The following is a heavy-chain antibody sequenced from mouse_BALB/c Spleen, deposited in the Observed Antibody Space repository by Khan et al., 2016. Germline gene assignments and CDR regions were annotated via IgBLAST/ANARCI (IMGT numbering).Heavy chain of an antibody. CDR1: GFDFSRYW. D-gene: IGHD2-2*01. J-gene: IGHJ2*01. Sequence: EVKLLESGGGLVQPGGSLKLSCAASGFDFSRYWMSWVRQAPGQGLEWIGDINPDSSPINYTPSLKDKFIISSYNAKKTLYLQSSKVRSEDTALYYSARQGDYVYDVYWGQGTTLTVSS. V-gene: IGHV4-1*02. CDR3: ARQGDYVYDVY. CDR2: INPDSSPI.